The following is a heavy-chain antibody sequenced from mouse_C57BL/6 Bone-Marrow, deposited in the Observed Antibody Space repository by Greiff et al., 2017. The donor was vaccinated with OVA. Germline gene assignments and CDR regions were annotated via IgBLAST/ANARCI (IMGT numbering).Heavy chain of an antibody. CDR3: ARGGYYARGY. V-gene: IGHV1-42*01. J-gene: IGHJ4*01. CDR1: GYSFTGYY. Sequence: EVQLKESGPELVKPGASVKISCKASGYSFTGYYMHWVKQSPEKGLEWIGEINPSTGGTTYNQKFKAKATLTVAKSSSKAYMQLKSLTAEDSAVYYCARGGYYARGYGGQGTAVTVSS. CDR2: INPSTGGT.